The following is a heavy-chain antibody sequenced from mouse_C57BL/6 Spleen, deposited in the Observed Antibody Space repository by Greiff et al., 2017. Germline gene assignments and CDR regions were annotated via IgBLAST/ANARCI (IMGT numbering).Heavy chain of an antibody. CDR1: GYTFTDYE. CDR2: IDPETGGT. J-gene: IGHJ2*01. D-gene: IGHD2-2*01. Sequence: QVQLQQSGAELVRPGASVTLSCKASGYTFTDYEMHWVKQTPVHGLEWIGAIDPETGGTAYNQKFKGKAILTADKSSSTAYMELRSLPSEDSAVYYCTRVGAMVTTRFDYWGQGTTLTVSS. CDR3: TRVGAMVTTRFDY. V-gene: IGHV1-15*01.